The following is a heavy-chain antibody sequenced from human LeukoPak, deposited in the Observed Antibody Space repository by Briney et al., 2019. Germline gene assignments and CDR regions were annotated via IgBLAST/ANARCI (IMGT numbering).Heavy chain of an antibody. CDR3: ARADIGNVVAFDI. Sequence: PSQTLSLTCTVSGGSISSGSYYWSWIRHPAGKGLEWIGRIHISGSTDYTPSLKSRVTISVDTSKNQFSLKLSSVTAADTAVYYCARADIGNVVAFDIWGQGTMVTVSS. CDR2: IHISGST. D-gene: IGHD3-9*01. V-gene: IGHV4-61*02. J-gene: IGHJ3*02. CDR1: GGSISSGSYY.